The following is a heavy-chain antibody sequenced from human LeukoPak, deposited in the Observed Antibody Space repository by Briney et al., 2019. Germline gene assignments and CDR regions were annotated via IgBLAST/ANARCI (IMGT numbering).Heavy chain of an antibody. V-gene: IGHV3-53*01. CDR1: GFTVSSNY. D-gene: IGHD6-13*01. CDR2: IYSGGST. CDR3: ARAASGYSSSWTRPYFDY. Sequence: GGSLRLSCAASGFTVSSNYMSWVRQAPGKGLEWVSVIYSGGSTYYADSVKGRFTISRDNSKNTLYLRMNSLRAEDTAVYYCARAASGYSSSWTRPYFDYWGQGTLVTVSS. J-gene: IGHJ4*02.